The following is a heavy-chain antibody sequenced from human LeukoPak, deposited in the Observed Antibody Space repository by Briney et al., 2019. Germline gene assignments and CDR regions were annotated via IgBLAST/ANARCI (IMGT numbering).Heavy chain of an antibody. J-gene: IGHJ5*01. CDR3: AIIAAAPGNWFDS. Sequence: SETLSPTCAVYGGSFSGYYWSWIRQPPGKGLEWIGEINHSGSTNYNPSLKSRVTISVDTSKNQFSLKLSSVTAADTAVYYCAIIAAAPGNWFDSWGQGTLVTVSS. D-gene: IGHD6-13*01. V-gene: IGHV4-34*01. CDR2: INHSGST. CDR1: GGSFSGYY.